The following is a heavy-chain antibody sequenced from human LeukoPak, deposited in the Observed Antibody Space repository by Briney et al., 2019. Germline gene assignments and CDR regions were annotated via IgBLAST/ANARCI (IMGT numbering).Heavy chain of an antibody. J-gene: IGHJ5*02. V-gene: IGHV4-39*01. Sequence: SETLSLTCTVSGGSISSSSYYWGWIRQPPGKGLEWIGSIYYSGSTYYNPSLKSRVTISVDTSKNQFSLKLSSVTAADTAVYYRGQDDSSGYLSWGQGTLVTVSS. CDR3: GQDDSSGYLS. D-gene: IGHD3-22*01. CDR2: IYYSGST. CDR1: GGSISSSSYY.